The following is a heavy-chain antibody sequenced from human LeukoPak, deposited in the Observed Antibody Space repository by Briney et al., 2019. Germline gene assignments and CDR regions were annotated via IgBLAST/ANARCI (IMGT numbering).Heavy chain of an antibody. CDR1: GGSITSYY. CDR3: ARYTTDGDYYFDY. D-gene: IGHD5-24*01. Sequence: SETLSLTCTVSGGSITSYYWGWIRQPPGKGLEWIGSIYYSGSTYYNPSLKSRVTISVDTSKNQFSLKLSSVTAADTAVYYCARYTTDGDYYFDYWGQGTLVTVSS. CDR2: IYYSGST. J-gene: IGHJ4*02. V-gene: IGHV4-39*07.